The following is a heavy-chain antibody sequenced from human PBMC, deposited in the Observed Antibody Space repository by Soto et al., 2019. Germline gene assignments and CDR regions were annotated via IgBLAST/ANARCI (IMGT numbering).Heavy chain of an antibody. D-gene: IGHD4-17*01. CDR3: ARARFTSVTTWWYFDY. Sequence: ASVKVSCKASGYTFTSYGISWVRQAPGQGLEWMGWISAYNGNTNYAQKLQGRVTMTTDTSTSTAYMELRSLRSDDTAVYYCARARFTSVTTWWYFDYWGQGTLVTVSS. CDR2: ISAYNGNT. J-gene: IGHJ4*02. CDR1: GYTFTSYG. V-gene: IGHV1-18*01.